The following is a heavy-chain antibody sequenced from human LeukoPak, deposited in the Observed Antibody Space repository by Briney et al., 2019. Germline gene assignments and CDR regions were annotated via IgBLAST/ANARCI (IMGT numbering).Heavy chain of an antibody. V-gene: IGHV1-46*01. J-gene: IGHJ3*02. D-gene: IGHD4-11*01. CDR3: ARVPRENTDSSMAFDI. CDR1: GYTFTSYY. CDR2: INPSGGST. Sequence: ASVKVSCKAAGYTFTSYYMHWVRQAPGQGLEWMGIINPSGGSTSYAQKFQGRVTMTRDMSTSTVYMELSSLRPEDTAVYYCARVPRENTDSSMAFDIWGQGTMVTVSS.